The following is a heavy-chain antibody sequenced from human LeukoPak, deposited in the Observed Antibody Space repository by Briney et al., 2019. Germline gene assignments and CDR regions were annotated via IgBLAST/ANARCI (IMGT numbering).Heavy chain of an antibody. V-gene: IGHV3-11*05. CDR1: GFTFSDYY. Sequence: GGSRRLSCAASGFTFSDYYMSWIRQAPGKGLEWVSYISSSSSYTNYADSVKGRFTISRDNAKNSLYLQMNSLRAEDTAVYYCARDGDVDTAMVDYWGQGTLVTVSS. J-gene: IGHJ4*02. D-gene: IGHD5-18*01. CDR3: ARDGDVDTAMVDY. CDR2: ISSSSSYT.